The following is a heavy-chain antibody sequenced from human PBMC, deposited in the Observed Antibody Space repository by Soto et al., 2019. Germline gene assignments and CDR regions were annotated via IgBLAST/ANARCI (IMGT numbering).Heavy chain of an antibody. J-gene: IGHJ5*02. Sequence: EVQLVESGGGLVQPGGYLRLSCAASGFTFSSYSMNWVRQAPGKGLEWVSYLGSSSSTLYYADYVKGRFIISRDNAKNSLYLQMNSLRDEDTAVYYCATEAGSLNWFDPWGQGTLVTVSS. D-gene: IGHD1-26*01. CDR1: GFTFSSYS. CDR2: LGSSSSTL. V-gene: IGHV3-48*02. CDR3: ATEAGSLNWFDP.